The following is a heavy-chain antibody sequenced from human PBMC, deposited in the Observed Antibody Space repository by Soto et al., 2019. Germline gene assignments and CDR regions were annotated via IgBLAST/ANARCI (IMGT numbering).Heavy chain of an antibody. D-gene: IGHD6-19*01. V-gene: IGHV3-30-3*01. Sequence: PGGSLRLSCAASGFTFSSYAMHWVRQAPGKGLEWVAVISYDGSNKYYADSVKGRFTISRDNSKNTLYLQMNSLRAEDTAVYYCARDPAQYSSESLNYWGKGTLVTVSS. J-gene: IGHJ4*02. CDR1: GFTFSSYA. CDR3: ARDPAQYSSESLNY. CDR2: ISYDGSNK.